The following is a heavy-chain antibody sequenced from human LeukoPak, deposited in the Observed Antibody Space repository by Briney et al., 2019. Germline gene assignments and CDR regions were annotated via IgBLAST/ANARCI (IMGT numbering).Heavy chain of an antibody. Sequence: SETLSLTCTVSGGSISSYYWSWIRQPPGKGLEWIGYIYYSGSTNYNPSLKSRVTISVDTSKNQFSLKLSSVTAADTAVYYCASLWYPWALDYWGQGTLVTVSS. CDR1: GGSISSYY. D-gene: IGHD6-13*01. J-gene: IGHJ4*02. CDR3: ASLWYPWALDY. CDR2: IYYSGST. V-gene: IGHV4-59*01.